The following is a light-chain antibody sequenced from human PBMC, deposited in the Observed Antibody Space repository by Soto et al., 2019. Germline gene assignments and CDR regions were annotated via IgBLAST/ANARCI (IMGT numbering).Light chain of an antibody. J-gene: IGLJ3*02. CDR3: QTWGAGMPV. CDR2: LNSDGSH. V-gene: IGLV4-69*01. Sequence: QPVLTQSPSASASPGASVTLTCTLSSGHSSYAIAWHQQQPEKGPRYLMKLNSDGSHSKGDGIPDRFSGSSSGAERYLTISSLQSEDEADYYCQTWGAGMPVFGGGTKLTVL. CDR1: SGHSSYA.